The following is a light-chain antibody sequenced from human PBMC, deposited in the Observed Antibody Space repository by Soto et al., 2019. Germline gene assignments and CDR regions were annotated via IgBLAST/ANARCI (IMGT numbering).Light chain of an antibody. CDR1: QSVDDN. J-gene: IGKJ5*01. CDR3: QLYSRSPRQIT. Sequence: IVMTQSPATLSVSPGERATLSCRASQSVDDNLAWYQQKPGQAPRLLIYGASTRATGIPARFSGSGSGTEFTLTISGLQSEDFAVYYCQLYSRSPRQITFGQGTRLEIK. V-gene: IGKV3-15*01. CDR2: GAS.